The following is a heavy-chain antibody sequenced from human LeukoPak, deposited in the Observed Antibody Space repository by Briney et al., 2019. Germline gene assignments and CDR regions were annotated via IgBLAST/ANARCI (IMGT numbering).Heavy chain of an antibody. J-gene: IGHJ1*01. Sequence: PGGSLRLSCAASGLTFSSHWMHWVRQAPGKGLVWVSRITNDGSSTTYADSVKGRFTISRDNAKNMLYLQVNSLRAEDTAVYYCAKWVAYDYYDSSGYYNGAEYFQHWGQGTLVTVSS. CDR3: AKWVAYDYYDSSGYYNGAEYFQH. CDR1: GLTFSSHW. CDR2: ITNDGSST. V-gene: IGHV3-74*01. D-gene: IGHD3-22*01.